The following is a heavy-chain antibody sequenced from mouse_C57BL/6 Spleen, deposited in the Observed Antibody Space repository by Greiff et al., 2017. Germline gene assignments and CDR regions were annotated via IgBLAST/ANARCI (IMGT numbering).Heavy chain of an antibody. J-gene: IGHJ1*03. CDR1: GYTFTSYW. CDR3: ARRITTVVGEYFDV. Sequence: VQLQQPGAELVKPGASVKLSCKASGYTFTSYWMHWVKQRPGQGLEWIGMIHPNSGSTNYNEKFKSKATLTVDKSSSTAYMQLSSLTSEDSAVYYCARRITTVVGEYFDVWGTGTTVTVSS. CDR2: IHPNSGST. V-gene: IGHV1-64*01. D-gene: IGHD1-1*01.